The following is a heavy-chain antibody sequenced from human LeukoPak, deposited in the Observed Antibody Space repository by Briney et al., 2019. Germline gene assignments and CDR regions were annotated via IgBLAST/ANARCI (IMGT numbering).Heavy chain of an antibody. D-gene: IGHD2-15*01. V-gene: IGHV3-21*01. CDR2: ISSSGTYK. Sequence: GGSLRLSSAASGFTFSSYNTNWVRQAPGKGLEWLSSISSSGTYKSYPDSVKGRFTIPRHNANNSLHLQMDSLRAEDTALYYCVREGSGRFWDYWGQGTLVTVSS. CDR3: VREGSGRFWDY. CDR1: GFTFSSYN. J-gene: IGHJ4*02.